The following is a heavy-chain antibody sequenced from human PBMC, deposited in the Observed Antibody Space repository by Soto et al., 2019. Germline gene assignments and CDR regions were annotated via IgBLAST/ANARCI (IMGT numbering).Heavy chain of an antibody. J-gene: IGHJ4*02. D-gene: IGHD4-17*01. CDR2: IYYSGST. V-gene: IGHV4-59*01. Sequence: PSETLSLTCTVSGGSIRSYYWSWIRQPPGKGLEWIGYIYYSGSTNYNPSLKSRVTISVDTSKNQFSLKLSSVTAADTAVYYCAREDYGDYTYYFAYWGQGTLVTVSS. CDR1: GGSIRSYY. CDR3: AREDYGDYTYYFAY.